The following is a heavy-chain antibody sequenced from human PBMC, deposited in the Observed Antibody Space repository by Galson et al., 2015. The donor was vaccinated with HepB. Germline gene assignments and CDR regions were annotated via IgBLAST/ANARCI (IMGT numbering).Heavy chain of an antibody. D-gene: IGHD5-18*01. J-gene: IGHJ4*02. V-gene: IGHV3-15*01. CDR3: TTDSGHSYGLAH. CDR1: GFTFSHAW. CDR2: IKSKTDGGTT. Sequence: SLRLSCAASGFTFSHAWMSWVRQAPGKGLEWVGRIKSKTDGGTTDYGVPVKGRFTISRDDSKMLYLQMNSLKTEDTAVYYCTTDSGHSYGLAHWGQGTLVTVSS.